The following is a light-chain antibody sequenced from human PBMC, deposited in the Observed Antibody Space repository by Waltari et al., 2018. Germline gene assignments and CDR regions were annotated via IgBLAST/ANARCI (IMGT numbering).Light chain of an antibody. J-gene: IGLJ3*02. CDR2: NNN. CDR3: AVWDDSLNGWM. CDR1: SPTIGSKT. V-gene: IGLV1-44*01. Sequence: QSVVTQSPSASGPPGQGVTISCSRSSPTIGSKTVNWYQHLPGTAPKLLIHNNNQRPSGVPDRFSGSKSDTSASLAISGLQSEDEAEYYCAVWDDSLNGWMFGGGTKLTVL.